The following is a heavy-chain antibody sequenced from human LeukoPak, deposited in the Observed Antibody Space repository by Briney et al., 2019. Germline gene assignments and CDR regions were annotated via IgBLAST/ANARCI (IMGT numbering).Heavy chain of an antibody. J-gene: IGHJ5*02. D-gene: IGHD6-13*01. V-gene: IGHV4-39*07. CDR3: ARARRYIAAALGFDP. CDR1: GGSISSSRYY. Sequence: SETLPLTCTVSGGSISSSRYYWGWIRQPPGKGLEWIGSIYYSGSTYYNPSLKSRVTIAVDTSKNQFSLKLSSVTAADTAVYYCARARRYIAAALGFDPWGQGTLVTVSS. CDR2: IYYSGST.